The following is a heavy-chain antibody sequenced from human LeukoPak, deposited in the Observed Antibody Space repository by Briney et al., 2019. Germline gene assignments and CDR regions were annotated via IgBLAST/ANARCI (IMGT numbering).Heavy chain of an antibody. Sequence: SETLSLTCAVSGYSISSGYYWGWIRQPPGKGLEWIGGIYHSGSTYYNPSLKSRVTISVDTSKNQFSLKLSSVTAADTAVYYCAREVEWELLPYYFDYWGQGTLVTVSS. CDR2: IYHSGST. D-gene: IGHD1-26*01. J-gene: IGHJ4*02. V-gene: IGHV4-38-2*02. CDR1: GYSISSGYY. CDR3: AREVEWELLPYYFDY.